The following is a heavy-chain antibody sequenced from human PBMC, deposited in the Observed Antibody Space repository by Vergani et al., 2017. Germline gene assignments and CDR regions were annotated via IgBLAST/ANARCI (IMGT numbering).Heavy chain of an antibody. V-gene: IGHV7-4-1*02. Sequence: QVQLVQSGSELKKPGASVKVSCKASGYTFTSYAMNWVRQAPGQGLEWMGWINTNTGNPTYAQGFTGRFVFSLDTSVSTAYLQISSLKAEDTAVYYCAREPRAAALSRRPVYYYYGMDVWGQGTTVTVSS. CDR1: GYTFTSYA. J-gene: IGHJ6*02. CDR2: INTNTGNP. CDR3: AREPRAAALSRRPVYYYYGMDV. D-gene: IGHD6-13*01.